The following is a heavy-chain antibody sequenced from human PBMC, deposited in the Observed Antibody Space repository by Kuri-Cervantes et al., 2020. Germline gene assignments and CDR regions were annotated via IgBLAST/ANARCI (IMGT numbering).Heavy chain of an antibody. V-gene: IGHV4-34*01. CDR1: GGSFSGYY. D-gene: IGHD6-19*01. CDR2: INHSGST. J-gene: IGHJ5*02. CDR3: AREMDSSGWQIGGYNWFDP. Sequence: GSLRLSCAVYGGSFSGYYWSWIRQPPGKGLEWIGEINHSGSTNYNPSLKSRVTISVDTSKKQFSLRVSSVTAADTAVYYCAREMDSSGWQIGGYNWFDPWGQGTLVTVSS.